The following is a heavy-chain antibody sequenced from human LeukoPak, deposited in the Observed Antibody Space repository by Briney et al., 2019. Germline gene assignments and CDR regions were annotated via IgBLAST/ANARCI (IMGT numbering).Heavy chain of an antibody. CDR2: IYSGGST. Sequence: GGSLGLSCAASGFTVRINYMSWVRQAPGKGREGGSVIYSGGSTYYADSVKGRFTISRDHSKNTLYLQMNSLRAEDTAVYYCARALGGYYGMDVWGQGPTVTVSS. CDR1: GFTVRINY. D-gene: IGHD3-16*01. J-gene: IGHJ6*02. V-gene: IGHV3-53*01. CDR3: ARALGGYYGMDV.